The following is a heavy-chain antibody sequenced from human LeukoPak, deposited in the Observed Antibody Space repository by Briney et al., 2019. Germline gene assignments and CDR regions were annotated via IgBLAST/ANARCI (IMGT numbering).Heavy chain of an antibody. Sequence: ASVKVSCKASGYTFTSYAMHWVRQAPGQGLEWMGWISAYNGNTNYAQKLQGRVTMTTDTSTSTAYMELRSLRSDDTAVYYCARGTSYDFWSGYYSPSYYYSGMDVWGQGTTVTVSS. CDR1: GYTFTSYA. CDR3: ARGTSYDFWSGYYSPSYYYSGMDV. J-gene: IGHJ6*02. D-gene: IGHD3-3*01. V-gene: IGHV1-18*01. CDR2: ISAYNGNT.